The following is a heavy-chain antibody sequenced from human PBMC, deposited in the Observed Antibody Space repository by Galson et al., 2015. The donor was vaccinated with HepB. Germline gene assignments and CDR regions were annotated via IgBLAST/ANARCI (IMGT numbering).Heavy chain of an antibody. Sequence: SLRLSCAASGFTFSNYGMHWVRQAPGKGLEWVAVISYGGNNQYYTESVKGRFTISRDNSKNTLYLQMNSLRGEDTAVYYCAKEFGFSGDWASRHYYYGSDVWGQGTTVTVSS. D-gene: IGHD2-21*02. CDR2: ISYGGNNQ. CDR3: AKEFGFSGDWASRHYYYGSDV. J-gene: IGHJ6*02. CDR1: GFTFSNYG. V-gene: IGHV3-30*18.